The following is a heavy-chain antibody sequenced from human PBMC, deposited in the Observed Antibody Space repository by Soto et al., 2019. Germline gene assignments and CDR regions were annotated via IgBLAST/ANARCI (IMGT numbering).Heavy chain of an antibody. CDR3: ARGLGYYMDV. Sequence: QVQLQQWGAGLLKPSETLSLTCAVYGGSFSGYYWSWIRQPPGKGLEWIGEINHSGSTNYNPSLKSLVTISGDTSKNQFSLKLSSVTAADTAVYYCARGLGYYMDVWGKGTTVTVSS. CDR2: INHSGST. CDR1: GGSFSGYY. V-gene: IGHV4-34*01. J-gene: IGHJ6*03.